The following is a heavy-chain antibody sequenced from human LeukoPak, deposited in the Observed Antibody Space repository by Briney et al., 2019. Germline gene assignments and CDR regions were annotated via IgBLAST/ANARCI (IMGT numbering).Heavy chain of an antibody. CDR1: VGSISTYY. J-gene: IGHJ4*02. CDR2: IYSSGTT. V-gene: IGHV4-4*07. D-gene: IGHD1-26*01. CDR3: ARESGSYQYYFDY. Sequence: SETLSLTCTLSVGSISTYYWTWIRQPAGKGLEWIGRIYSSGTTNYNPSLKSRVTMSVDTSKKQFSLKLSSVTAADTAVYYCARESGSYQYYFDYWGQGTLVTVSS.